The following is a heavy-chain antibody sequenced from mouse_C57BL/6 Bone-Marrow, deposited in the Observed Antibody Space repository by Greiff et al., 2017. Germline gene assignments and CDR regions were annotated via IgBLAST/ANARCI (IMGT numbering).Heavy chain of an antibody. D-gene: IGHD2-3*01. Sequence: VQVVESDAELVKPGASVKISCKVSGYTFTDHTIHWMKQRPEQGLEWIGYIYPRDGSTKYNEKVKGKATLTADKSSSTAYMQLNSLTSEDSAVYFCARGWVPYYYAMDYWGQGTSVTVSS. J-gene: IGHJ4*01. CDR3: ARGWVPYYYAMDY. V-gene: IGHV1-78*01. CDR2: IYPRDGST. CDR1: GYTFTDHT.